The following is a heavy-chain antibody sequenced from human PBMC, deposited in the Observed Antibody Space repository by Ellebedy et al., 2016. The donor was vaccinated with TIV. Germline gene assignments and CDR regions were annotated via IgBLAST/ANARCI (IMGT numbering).Heavy chain of an antibody. CDR1: GFTFSTYW. Sequence: PGGSLTLSCAASGFTFSTYWMSWVRQAPGTGLEWIGRIKSETDGATTDYAAPVKGRFTVSSDDSKNTFYLQMNSLETEDTAVYHCGTGDYFWGDYWGQGTLATVSS. J-gene: IGHJ4*02. CDR3: GTGDYFWGDY. D-gene: IGHD3-16*01. V-gene: IGHV3-15*01. CDR2: IKSETDGATT.